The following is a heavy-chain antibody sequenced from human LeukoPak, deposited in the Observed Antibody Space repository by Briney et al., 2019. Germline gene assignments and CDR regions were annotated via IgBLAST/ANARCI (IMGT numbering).Heavy chain of an antibody. Sequence: GGSLRLSCAASGFTFSSYCMNWVRQAPGKGLEWVSSISSSSSYIYYADSVKGRFTIPRDNAKNSLYLQMNSLRAEDTAVYYRARNPSGYCTHGVCYHEDTERFDHWGQGPLVTASS. CDR2: ISSSSSYI. J-gene: IGHJ4*02. CDR3: ARNPSGYCTHGVCYHEDTERFDH. CDR1: GFTFSSYC. V-gene: IGHV3-21*01. D-gene: IGHD2-8*01.